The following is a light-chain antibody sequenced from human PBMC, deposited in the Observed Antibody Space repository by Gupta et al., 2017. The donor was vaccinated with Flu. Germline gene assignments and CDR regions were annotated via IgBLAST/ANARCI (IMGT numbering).Light chain of an antibody. CDR3: RTYGDSKNRWV. V-gene: IGLV2-8*01. Sequence: VATTSCATSSDSMGYNNVTWYQQHPGTAPKLIIYSINERPSGVPDRFSGSKSGNSESLSICGLQAEDEADYYCRTYGDSKNRWVFGGGTKLTVL. CDR1: SSDSMGYNN. J-gene: IGLJ3*02. CDR2: SIN.